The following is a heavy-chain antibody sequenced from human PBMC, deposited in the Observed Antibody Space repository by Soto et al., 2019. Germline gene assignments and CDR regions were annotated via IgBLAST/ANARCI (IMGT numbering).Heavy chain of an antibody. CDR2: IYSGGAT. CDR1: GFTVSNNY. V-gene: IGHV3-66*01. Sequence: GGSLRLSCAAAGFTVSNNYMSWVRQAPGKGLEWVSVIYSGGATYYADSVKGRFTISRDNAKNSLYLQMNSLRAEDTAVYYCAREYDILNWFDPWGQGTLVTVSS. CDR3: AREYDILNWFDP. J-gene: IGHJ5*02. D-gene: IGHD3-9*01.